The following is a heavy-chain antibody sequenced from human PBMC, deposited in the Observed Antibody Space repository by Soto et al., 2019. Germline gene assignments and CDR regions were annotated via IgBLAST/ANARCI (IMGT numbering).Heavy chain of an antibody. V-gene: IGHV3-53*01. J-gene: IGHJ6*02. CDR2: IYSGGST. D-gene: IGHD1-26*01. CDR3: ARDSGGHYYYYYGMDV. Sequence: GGSLRLSCAASGFTVSSNYMSWVRQAPGKGLEWVSVIYSGGSTYYADSVKGRFTISRDNSKNTLYLQMNSLRAEDTAVYYCARDSGGHYYYYYGMDVWGQGTTVTVSS. CDR1: GFTVSSNY.